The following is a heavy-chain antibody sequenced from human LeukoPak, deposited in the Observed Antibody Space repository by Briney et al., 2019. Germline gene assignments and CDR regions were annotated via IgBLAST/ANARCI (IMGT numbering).Heavy chain of an antibody. D-gene: IGHD6-13*01. CDR2: ISGSGGST. Sequence: GGSLRLSCAASGFTFSSYAMSWGRQAPGKGLEWVSAISGSGGSTYYADSGKGRFTISRENSKNTLYLQMNSLRAEETAVYYCAKDRTAAAAHYGMDVWGKGTTVTVSS. V-gene: IGHV3-23*01. J-gene: IGHJ6*04. CDR1: GFTFSSYA. CDR3: AKDRTAAAAHYGMDV.